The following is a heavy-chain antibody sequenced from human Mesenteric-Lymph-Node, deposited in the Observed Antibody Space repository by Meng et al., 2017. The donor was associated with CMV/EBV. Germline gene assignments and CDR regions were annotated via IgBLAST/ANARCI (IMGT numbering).Heavy chain of an antibody. CDR3: ARGHYDILSLDY. V-gene: IGHV4-34*01. J-gene: IGHJ4*02. CDR2: INHSGST. Sequence: AGYGGSCSDYYWGWIRQPPGKGLEWIGEINHSGSTNYNPPLKSRVTIPVDTSKNQFSLKLSSVTAADTAVYYCARGHYDILSLDYWGQGTLVTVSS. D-gene: IGHD3-9*01. CDR1: GGSCSDYY.